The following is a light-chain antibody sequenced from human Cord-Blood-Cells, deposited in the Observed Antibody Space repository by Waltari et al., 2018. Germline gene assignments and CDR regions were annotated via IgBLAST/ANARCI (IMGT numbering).Light chain of an antibody. CDR1: SSDVGGYNY. Sequence: QSALTQPASVSGSPGQSITISCTGTSSDVGGYNYVSWYQQHPGKAPKLMIYDVSNRPSGVSNRFSCSTSGNTASLTISGLQAEDEADYYCSSYTSSSTLYVFGTGTKVTVL. V-gene: IGLV2-14*01. J-gene: IGLJ1*01. CDR2: DVS. CDR3: SSYTSSSTLYV.